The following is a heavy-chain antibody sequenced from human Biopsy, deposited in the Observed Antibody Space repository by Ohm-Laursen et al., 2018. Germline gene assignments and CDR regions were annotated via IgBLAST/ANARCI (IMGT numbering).Heavy chain of an antibody. CDR2: ISYSRDT. CDR1: GGSISGSS. D-gene: IGHD3-22*01. Sequence: TLSLTCTVSGGSISGSSWSWIRQAPGKGLEWIGYISYSRDTNYNPSLKSRVSISVDTSKNQFSLKLSSVTAADTAVYYCARHGDFYYDSNIVIGALDIWGQGTMVTVSS. CDR3: ARHGDFYYDSNIVIGALDI. V-gene: IGHV4-59*08. J-gene: IGHJ3*02.